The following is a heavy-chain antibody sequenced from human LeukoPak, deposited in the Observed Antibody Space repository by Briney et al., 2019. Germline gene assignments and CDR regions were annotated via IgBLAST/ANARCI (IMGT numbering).Heavy chain of an antibody. D-gene: IGHD2-2*01. J-gene: IGHJ3*02. V-gene: IGHV4-59*08. CDR2: IYYSGST. Sequence: SETLSLTCTVSGGSISSYYWSWIRQPPGKGLEWIGYIYYSGSTNYNPSLKSRVTISVDTSKNQFSLKLSSVTAADTAVYYCARTHIVVVPAAGPRGAFDIWGQGTMVTVSS. CDR3: ARTHIVVVPAAGPRGAFDI. CDR1: GGSISSYY.